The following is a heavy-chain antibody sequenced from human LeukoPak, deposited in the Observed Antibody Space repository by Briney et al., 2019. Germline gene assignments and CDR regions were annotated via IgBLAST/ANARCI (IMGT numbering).Heavy chain of an antibody. V-gene: IGHV1-18*01. CDR1: GYTFTSYV. CDR3: ARGGPPIAVAGYYFDY. Sequence: ASVKVSRKASGYTFTSYVISWVRQAPGQGLLCVGWISAYNGNTNCAQKLQGRVTMTTDTSTSTAYMELRSLRSDDTAVYYCARGGPPIAVAGYYFDYWGQGTLVTVSS. J-gene: IGHJ4*02. D-gene: IGHD6-19*01. CDR2: ISAYNGNT.